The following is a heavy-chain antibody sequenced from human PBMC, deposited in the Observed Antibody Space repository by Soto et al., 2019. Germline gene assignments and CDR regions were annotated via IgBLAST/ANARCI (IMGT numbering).Heavy chain of an antibody. V-gene: IGHV1-18*01. CDR2: ISAYNGNT. D-gene: IGHD3-22*01. Sequence: QVQLVQSGAEVKKPGASVKVSCKASGYTFTSYGISWVRQAPGQGLEWMGWISAYNGNTNYAQKLQGRVTMTTDTSTSTADMELRSLRSDDTAVYYCARTAHYYDSSGYYYFDYWGQGTLVTVSS. CDR1: GYTFTSYG. J-gene: IGHJ4*02. CDR3: ARTAHYYDSSGYYYFDY.